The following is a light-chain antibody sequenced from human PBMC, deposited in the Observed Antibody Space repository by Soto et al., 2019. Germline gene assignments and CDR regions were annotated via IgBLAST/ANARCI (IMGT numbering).Light chain of an antibody. Sequence: DIQMTQSPSTLSASVGDRVTITCRASQSISNSLAWYQQKPGKAPKLLIYEASSLKSGVPSRFSGSGSGTEYTLTISSLQPDDSETYYCQQYNGYWTFGQGTKVEIK. V-gene: IGKV1-5*03. CDR3: QQYNGYWT. CDR2: EAS. CDR1: QSISNS. J-gene: IGKJ1*01.